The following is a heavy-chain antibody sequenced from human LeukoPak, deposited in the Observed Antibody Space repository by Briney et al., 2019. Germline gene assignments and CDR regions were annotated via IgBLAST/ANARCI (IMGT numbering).Heavy chain of an antibody. CDR1: GFTFSSYS. CDR3: ARDYYYDSSGYFYYYGMDV. CDR2: ISSSSSYI. V-gene: IGHV3-21*01. J-gene: IGHJ6*02. Sequence: GGSLRLSCAASGFTFSSYSMNWVRQAPGNGLEWVSSISSSSSYIYYADSMKGRFTISRDNAKNSLYLQMNSLRAEDTAVYYCARDYYYDSSGYFYYYGMDVWGQGTTVAVSS. D-gene: IGHD3-22*01.